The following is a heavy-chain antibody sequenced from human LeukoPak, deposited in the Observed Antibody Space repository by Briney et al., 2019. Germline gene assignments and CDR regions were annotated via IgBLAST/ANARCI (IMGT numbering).Heavy chain of an antibody. J-gene: IGHJ4*02. CDR2: IGVSGIHT. CDR3: ARDLSLLGLDD. D-gene: IGHD3-16*01. Sequence: GGTLRLSCAASGFNFRIHGINWVRQAPGKGLEWVSAIGVSGIHTYFADSVKGRFSISRDDSRNTVYLQMKSLRAGDTALYFCARDLSLLGLDDWGQGTLVTVSS. V-gene: IGHV3-23*01. CDR1: GFNFRIHG.